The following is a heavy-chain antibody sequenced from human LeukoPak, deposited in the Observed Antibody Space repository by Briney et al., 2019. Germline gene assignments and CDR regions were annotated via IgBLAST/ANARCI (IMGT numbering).Heavy chain of an antibody. D-gene: IGHD6-13*01. CDR2: IIPIFGTT. CDR1: GGTFNNYP. J-gene: IGHJ5*02. Sequence: SVKVSCKASGGTFNNYPISWVRQAPGQGLEWMGGIIPIFGTTNYAPKFQGGVTFTADESTSTVYMELSSLRSEDTAVYYCARVGGGSSTWYGWFDPWGQGTLVTVSS. CDR3: ARVGGGSSTWYGWFDP. V-gene: IGHV1-69*13.